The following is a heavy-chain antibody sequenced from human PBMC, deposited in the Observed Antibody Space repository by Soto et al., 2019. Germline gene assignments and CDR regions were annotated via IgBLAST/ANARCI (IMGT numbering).Heavy chain of an antibody. CDR2: IIPLFGTA. D-gene: IGHD1-26*01. J-gene: IGHJ6*02. CDR3: ASHSGSSPEGRYHYGMDV. CDR1: GGTFSSYA. Sequence: QVQLVQSGAEVKKPGSSVKVSCKASGGTFSSYAISWVRQAPGQGLEWMGGIIPLFGTADYARKFQGRVAIIADESPSTAYMELSSLRSEDTAVYYCASHSGSSPEGRYHYGMDVWGQGTKVTVSS. V-gene: IGHV1-69*12.